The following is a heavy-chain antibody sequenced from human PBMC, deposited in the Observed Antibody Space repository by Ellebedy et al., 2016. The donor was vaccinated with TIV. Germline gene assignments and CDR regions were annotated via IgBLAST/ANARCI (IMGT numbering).Heavy chain of an antibody. CDR3: ARIDSWQPIDD. Sequence: MPSETLSLTCSVSGGSVSSTRYYWAWIRQPPGKGLEYIGSVYYSGSPYYNPSFKSRVTLSADTSKNQFSLKLRTVTAADTAVYYCARIDSWQPIDDWGQGILVTISS. CDR2: VYYSGSP. CDR1: GGSVSSTRYY. V-gene: IGHV4-39*01. J-gene: IGHJ4*02. D-gene: IGHD3-9*01.